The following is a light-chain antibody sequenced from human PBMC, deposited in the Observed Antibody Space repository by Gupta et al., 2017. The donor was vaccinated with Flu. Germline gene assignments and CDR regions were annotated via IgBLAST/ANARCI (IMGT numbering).Light chain of an antibody. J-gene: IGKJ1*01. CDR1: QNIGGA. CDR3: QQRSDLPWT. V-gene: IGKV6-21*01. CDR2: YAS. Sequence: EIVLTQSPDFQSVTPKEKVTITCRASQNIGGALHWYQQKPDQSPKLLIKYASQSRSGVPSMFSGSGSGTDFTLTINSLEPEDAATYYCQQRSDLPWTFGQGTKVEIK.